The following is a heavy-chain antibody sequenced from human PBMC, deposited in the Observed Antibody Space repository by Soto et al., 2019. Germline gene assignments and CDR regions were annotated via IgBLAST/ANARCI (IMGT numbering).Heavy chain of an antibody. CDR1: GGSISSSY. D-gene: IGHD1-1*01. Sequence: SETLSLTCTVSGGSISSSYWSWIRQPPGKGLEWIGYIYDSGSTYYNSSLKSRVTMSVDTSKNQFSLKLNSVTAADTAVYYCAREGRMGTFDYWGQGALVTVSS. J-gene: IGHJ4*02. CDR3: AREGRMGTFDY. V-gene: IGHV4-59*12. CDR2: IYDSGST.